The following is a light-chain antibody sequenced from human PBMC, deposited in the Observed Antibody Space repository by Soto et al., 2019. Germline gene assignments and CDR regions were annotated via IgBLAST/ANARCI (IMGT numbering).Light chain of an antibody. CDR1: SSDVGGYNY. V-gene: IGLV2-14*01. J-gene: IGLJ3*02. CDR2: VVS. Sequence: QSALTQPASVSGSPGQSITISCTGTSSDVGGYNYVSWFQQHPGKAPQLMIYVVSNRPSGISNRFSGSKSGNTASLTISGLQAEDEADYYCSPYTTSSSWVFGGGTKLTVL. CDR3: SPYTTSSSWV.